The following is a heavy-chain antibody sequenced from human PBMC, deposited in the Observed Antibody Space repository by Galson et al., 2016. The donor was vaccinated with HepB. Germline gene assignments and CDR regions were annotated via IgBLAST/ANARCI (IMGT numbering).Heavy chain of an antibody. CDR3: AREDDYIWGSYRTIDY. Sequence: SVKVSCKASGYTFTSYGISWVRQAPGQGLEWMGWISAYNGNTNYAQKLQGRVTMTTDTSTSTAYMELRSLRSDDTAVYYCAREDDYIWGSYRTIDYGGQGALVTVSS. D-gene: IGHD3-16*02. CDR1: GYTFTSYG. V-gene: IGHV1-18*01. CDR2: ISAYNGNT. J-gene: IGHJ4*02.